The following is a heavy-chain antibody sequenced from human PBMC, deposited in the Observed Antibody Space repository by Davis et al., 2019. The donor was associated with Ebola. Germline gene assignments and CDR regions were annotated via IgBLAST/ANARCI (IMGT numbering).Heavy chain of an antibody. J-gene: IGHJ4*02. CDR1: GASIISYY. D-gene: IGHD3-22*01. V-gene: IGHV4-59*01. CDR3: ARLVAHYDSSGYAYFDY. CDR2: RHYSGRS. Sequence: SETLSLTCTVSGASIISYYWGWIRQPPGKGLEWIGYRHYSGRSKYNPSLRSRVTISTDTSKMQFSLKLSSVTAADTAVYYCARLVAHYDSSGYAYFDYWGQGTPVTVSS.